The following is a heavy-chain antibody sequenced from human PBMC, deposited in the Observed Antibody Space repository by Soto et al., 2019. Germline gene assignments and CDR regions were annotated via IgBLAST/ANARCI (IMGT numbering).Heavy chain of an antibody. J-gene: IGHJ4*02. CDR3: AKKLIVATNDY. Sequence: GGSLRLSCAASGFTFSSYAMSWVRQAPGKGLEWVSAISGSGGSTYYADSVEGRFTMSRDNSKNTLYLQMNSLRAEDTAVYYCAKKLIVATNDYWGQGTLVTVSS. CDR1: GFTFSSYA. CDR2: ISGSGGST. D-gene: IGHD5-12*01. V-gene: IGHV3-23*01.